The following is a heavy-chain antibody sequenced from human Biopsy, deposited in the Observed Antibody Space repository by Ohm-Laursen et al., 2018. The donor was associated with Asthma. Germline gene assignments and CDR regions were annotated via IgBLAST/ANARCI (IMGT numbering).Heavy chain of an antibody. CDR1: GFTFSSYS. CDR3: VKDHSAGYYYFDD. D-gene: IGHD2-21*01. V-gene: IGHV3-64D*08. CDR2: IATDGSNK. Sequence: SLRLSCAASGFTFSSYSMHWVRQAPGRGPEYVSFIATDGSNKFYADSEKGRFTVSRDNSKHTLYLHMNGLRADDTGVYYCVKDHSAGYYYFDDWGQGAQVTVSS. J-gene: IGHJ4*02.